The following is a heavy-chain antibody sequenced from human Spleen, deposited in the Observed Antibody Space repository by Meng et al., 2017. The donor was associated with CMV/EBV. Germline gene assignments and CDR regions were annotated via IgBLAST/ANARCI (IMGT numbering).Heavy chain of an antibody. D-gene: IGHD6-13*01. V-gene: IGHV3-23*01. CDR3: AKNPIAAAGAHRDWFDP. J-gene: IGHJ5*02. CDR2: ISGSGGST. CDR1: GFTFSSYA. Sequence: GESLKISCAASGFTFSSYAMSWVRQAPGKGLEWVSAISGSGGSTYYADSVKGRFTISRDNSKNTLYLQMNSLRAEDTAVYYCAKNPIAAAGAHRDWFDPWGQGTLVTVSS.